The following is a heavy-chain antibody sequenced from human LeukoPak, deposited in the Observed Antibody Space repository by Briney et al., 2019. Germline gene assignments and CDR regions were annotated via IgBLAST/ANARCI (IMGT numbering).Heavy chain of an antibody. Sequence: SETLSLTCTVSGGSISSSSYYWGWIRQPPGKGLEWIGSIYYSGSTYYNPSLKSRVTIPVDTSKNQFSLKLSSVTAADTAVYYCARVGDGIAVAGTYYMDVWGKGTTVTVSS. D-gene: IGHD6-19*01. CDR1: GGSISSSSYY. CDR2: IYYSGST. CDR3: ARVGDGIAVAGTYYMDV. V-gene: IGHV4-39*07. J-gene: IGHJ6*03.